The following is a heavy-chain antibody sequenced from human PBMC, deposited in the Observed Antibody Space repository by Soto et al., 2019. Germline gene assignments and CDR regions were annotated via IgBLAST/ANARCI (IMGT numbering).Heavy chain of an antibody. CDR2: ISYDGSNK. V-gene: IGHV3-30*18. CDR3: AKDPSDYGDLPEYYYYYGMDV. Sequence: SMRLCCAASEFTFSSYGMHWVRQAPGKGLEWVAVISYDGSNKYYADSVKGRFTISRDNSKNTLYLQMNSLRAEDTAVYYCAKDPSDYGDLPEYYYYYGMDVWGQGTTVTVSS. D-gene: IGHD4-17*01. CDR1: EFTFSSYG. J-gene: IGHJ6*02.